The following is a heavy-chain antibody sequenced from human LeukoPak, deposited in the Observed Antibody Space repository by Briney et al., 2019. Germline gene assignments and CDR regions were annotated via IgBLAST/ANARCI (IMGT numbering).Heavy chain of an antibody. CDR1: GFTFDDYA. CDR3: AKAGHKGGVSSSSFYYYYGMDV. J-gene: IGHJ6*02. D-gene: IGHD6-13*01. Sequence: GGSLRLSCAASGFTFDDYAMHWVRQAPGKGLEWVSGISWNSGSIGYADSVKGRFTISRDNAKNSLYLQMNSLRAEDTALYYCAKAGHKGGVSSSSFYYYYGMDVWGQGTTVTVSS. CDR2: ISWNSGSI. V-gene: IGHV3-9*01.